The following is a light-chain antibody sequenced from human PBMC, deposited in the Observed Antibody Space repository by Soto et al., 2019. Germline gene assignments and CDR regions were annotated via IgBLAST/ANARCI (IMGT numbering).Light chain of an antibody. CDR1: SSDLGYPNR. Sequence: QSALTQPPSVSGSPGQSVTISCTGTSSDLGYPNRVSWYQHPPGTAPKLMIYEVSTRYSGVPDRFSGSKSGNTASLTISGLQAEDEADYYCSSFASSATLVLGGGTKLTVL. CDR3: SSFASSATLV. V-gene: IGLV2-18*02. CDR2: EVS. J-gene: IGLJ3*02.